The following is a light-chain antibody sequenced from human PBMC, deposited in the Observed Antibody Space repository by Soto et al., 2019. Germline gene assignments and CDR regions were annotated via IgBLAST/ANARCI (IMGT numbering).Light chain of an antibody. CDR1: QSVLYSSNNQNY. CDR3: QQYYNIPFT. J-gene: IGKJ3*01. V-gene: IGKV4-1*01. CDR2: WAS. Sequence: DIVMTQSPDSLTVSLGERATINCKSSQSVLYSSNNQNYLAWYQQKPGPPPKLLIYWASTRESGVPDRFSGSGSGTEFTLTISSLQAEDVAVYYCQQYYNIPFTFGPGTKVDIK.